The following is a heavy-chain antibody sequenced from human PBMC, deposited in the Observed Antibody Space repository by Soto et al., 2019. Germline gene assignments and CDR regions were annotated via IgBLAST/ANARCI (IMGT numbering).Heavy chain of an antibody. CDR1: GFTFSRYD. J-gene: IGHJ6*02. D-gene: IGHD3-3*01. CDR2: IGTAGDT. Sequence: GSLKLSSTTSGFTFSRYDMHWYRQATGKGLEWVSAIGTAGDTYYPGSVKGRFTISRENAKNSLYLQMNSLRAEDTAVYYCARDRLRFYYGMDVWGQGTTVTVSS. CDR3: ARDRLRFYYGMDV. V-gene: IGHV3-13*01.